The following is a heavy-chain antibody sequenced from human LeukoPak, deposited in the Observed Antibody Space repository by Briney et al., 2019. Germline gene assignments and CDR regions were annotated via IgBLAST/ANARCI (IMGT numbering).Heavy chain of an antibody. CDR3: AAKGAGTPPY. J-gene: IGHJ4*02. Sequence: PGGSLRLSCAASGFTFSSYTMSWVRQAPGKGLEWVSTITTSDGNTYYADSVKGRFTISRDNSKNTLYLQMNSLRAEDTAVYYCAAKGAGTPPYWGQGTLVTVSS. D-gene: IGHD1-7*01. V-gene: IGHV3-23*01. CDR1: GFTFSSYT. CDR2: ITTSDGNT.